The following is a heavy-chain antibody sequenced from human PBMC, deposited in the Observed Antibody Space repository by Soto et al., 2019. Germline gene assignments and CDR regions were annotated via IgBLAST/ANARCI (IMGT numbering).Heavy chain of an antibody. CDR3: VSKSVATFTGLGY. CDR2: INPSGSAT. J-gene: IGHJ4*02. Sequence: QVQLVQSGAEVKNPGASVSVSCKASGYNFANYYMHWVRQAPGQGLEWMGDINPSGSATRYAQRFQGRVTMTRDTSASTVYMDLSSLRSEDTAVYYCVSKSVATFTGLGYWGQGTQVTVSS. V-gene: IGHV1-46*01. D-gene: IGHD1-1*01. CDR1: GYNFANYY.